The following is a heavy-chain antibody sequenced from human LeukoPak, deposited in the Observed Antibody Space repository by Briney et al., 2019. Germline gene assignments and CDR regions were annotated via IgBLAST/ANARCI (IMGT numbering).Heavy chain of an antibody. CDR1: GFTFSDSG. Sequence: GGSLRLSCAASGFTFSDSGMHWVRQASGKELEWVGRIRSKANSYATAYAASVKGRFTISRDDSKNTAYLQMNSLKTEDTAVYYCTRYGDYPFDYWGQGTLVTVSS. J-gene: IGHJ4*02. CDR2: IRSKANSYAT. D-gene: IGHD2-21*01. CDR3: TRYGDYPFDY. V-gene: IGHV3-73*01.